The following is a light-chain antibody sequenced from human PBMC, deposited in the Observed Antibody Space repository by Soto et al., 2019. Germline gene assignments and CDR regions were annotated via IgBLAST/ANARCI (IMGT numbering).Light chain of an antibody. V-gene: IGKV3-15*01. CDR1: QSVSSN. CDR3: QQYNNWPPLP. CDR2: GAS. Sequence: EIVMTQSPATLSVSPGERATLSCRASQSVSSNLAWYQQKPGQAPRLLIYGASTRATGIPARFSGSGSGTECTLTITSLQYEDFAVYYCQQYNNWPPLPFGGGTKVEIK. J-gene: IGKJ4*01.